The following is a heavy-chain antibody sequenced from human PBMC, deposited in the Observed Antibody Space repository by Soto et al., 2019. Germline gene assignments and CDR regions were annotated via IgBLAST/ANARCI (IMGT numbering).Heavy chain of an antibody. J-gene: IGHJ4*02. CDR2: VYYSGST. V-gene: IGHV4-31*03. D-gene: IGHD1-7*01. CDR3: ARARTTMLPHDFDY. Sequence: SATLSLTYTVSGGSISSGEYYWNWIRQHPGKGPEWIGYVYYSGSTYYKPSLKSRMSISLDKSKNQFSLKLKSMTAADTAVYYCARARTTMLPHDFDYWGQGALVTVS. CDR1: GGSISSGEYY.